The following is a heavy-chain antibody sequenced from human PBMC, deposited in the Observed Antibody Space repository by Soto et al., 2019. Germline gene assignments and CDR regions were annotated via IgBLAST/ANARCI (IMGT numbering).Heavy chain of an antibody. CDR1: GFSLSSDGVG. CDR2: IYWDDDT. D-gene: IGHD4-4*01. V-gene: IGHV2-5*02. Sequence: QLTLKESGPTVVKPTENITLTCTFSGFSLSSDGVGVGWIRQPPRKAPEWLALIYWDDDTRYSPSLKSRLTITKDTSNNQVVLTMTNMDPVDTATYYCANSFLHYKKWFDPWGQGTLVTFSS. CDR3: ANSFLHYKKWFDP. J-gene: IGHJ5*02.